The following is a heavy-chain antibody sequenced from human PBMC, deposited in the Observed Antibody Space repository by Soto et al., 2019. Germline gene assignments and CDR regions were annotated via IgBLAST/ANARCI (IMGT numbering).Heavy chain of an antibody. D-gene: IGHD3-16*02. CDR2: IIPIFGTA. Sequence: QVQLVQSGAEVKKPGSSVKVSCKASGGTFSSYAISWVRQAPGQGLEWMGGIIPIFGTANYAQKFQGRVTITADESTSTAYMELSSLRSEDTAVSYCARYMITIGGVIVPSLGAFDIWGQGTMVTVSS. CDR3: ARYMITIGGVIVPSLGAFDI. V-gene: IGHV1-69*01. J-gene: IGHJ3*02. CDR1: GGTFSSYA.